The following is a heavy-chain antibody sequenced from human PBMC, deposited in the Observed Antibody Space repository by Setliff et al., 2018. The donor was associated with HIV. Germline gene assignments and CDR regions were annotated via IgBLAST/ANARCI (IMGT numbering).Heavy chain of an antibody. Sequence: GASVKVSCRASGYSFTDYFIHWVRQAPGRGLEWIGWISPYDGAKRATGRFRGRVTMTTDTSINTAYMELSGVRSDDTAVYFCARQLSNSLDYWGQGTLVTVSS. D-gene: IGHD1-1*01. CDR2: ISPYDGAK. CDR1: GYSFTDYF. J-gene: IGHJ4*02. V-gene: IGHV1-2*02. CDR3: ARQLSNSLDY.